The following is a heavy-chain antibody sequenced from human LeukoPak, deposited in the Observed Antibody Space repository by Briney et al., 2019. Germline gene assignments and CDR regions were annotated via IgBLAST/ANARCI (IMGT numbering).Heavy chain of an antibody. Sequence: SQTLSLTCDISGDTVSSNSAAWNWIRQSPSRGLEWLGRTYYKSKWYYDYAVSVKSRITISPDTSKNQFSLQLNSVTADDTAVYYCARGFALDFWGQGTMVTVSS. V-gene: IGHV6-1*01. J-gene: IGHJ3*01. CDR2: TYYKSKWYY. CDR1: GDTVSSNSAA. CDR3: ARGFALDF.